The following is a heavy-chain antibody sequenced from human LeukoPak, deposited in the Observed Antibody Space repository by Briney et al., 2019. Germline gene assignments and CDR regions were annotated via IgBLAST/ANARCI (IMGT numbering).Heavy chain of an antibody. CDR2: IYYSGST. J-gene: IGHJ4*02. Sequence: SETLSLTCTASGGSINIYYWSWIRQPPGKGLEWIGYIYYSGSTNYNPSLKSRVTMSVDTSKNQFSLKLSSVTAADTAVYYCARARHDILTGYYFYFDYWGQGTLVTVSS. D-gene: IGHD3-9*01. CDR3: ARARHDILTGYYFYFDY. CDR1: GGSINIYY. V-gene: IGHV4-59*01.